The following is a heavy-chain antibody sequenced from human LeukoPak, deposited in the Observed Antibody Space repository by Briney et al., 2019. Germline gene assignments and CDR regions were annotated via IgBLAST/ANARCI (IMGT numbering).Heavy chain of an antibody. V-gene: IGHV3-9*01. Sequence: PGGSLRLSCAASGFTFDNYAMHWVRQAPGKGLEWVSGISWNSGSIGYADSVKGRFTISRDNAKNSLYLHVNSLRDEDTAVYYCVRDHDWSFDLWGQGALVTVSS. D-gene: IGHD1-1*01. CDR3: VRDHDWSFDL. CDR2: ISWNSGSI. J-gene: IGHJ4*02. CDR1: GFTFDNYA.